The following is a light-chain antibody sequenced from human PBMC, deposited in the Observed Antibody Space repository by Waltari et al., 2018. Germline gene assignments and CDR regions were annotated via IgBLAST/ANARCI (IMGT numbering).Light chain of an antibody. J-gene: IGLJ2*01. CDR3: YSTDISGNVQV. Sequence: SYELTQPPSVSVSPGQTARITCSGDALPKKYAYGYQQKSGQAPVQVIYEDVKRPSGIPERFSGSSSGTMVTLTISGAQVEDEADYYCYSTDISGNVQVFGGGTKLTVL. V-gene: IGLV3-10*01. CDR1: ALPKKY. CDR2: EDV.